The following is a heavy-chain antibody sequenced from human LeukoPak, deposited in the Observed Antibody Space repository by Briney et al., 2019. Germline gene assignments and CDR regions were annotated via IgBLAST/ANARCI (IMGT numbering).Heavy chain of an antibody. D-gene: IGHD2-2*01. Sequence: PSETLSLTCTVSGGSISSGSYYWSWIRQPAGKGLEWIGSIYHSGSTYYSPSLKSRVTISVDTSKNQFSLKLSSVTAADTAVYYCARDIRAYCSSTSCYYYYYMDVWGKGTTVTVSS. CDR3: ARDIRAYCSSTSCYYYYYMDV. J-gene: IGHJ6*03. CDR2: IYHSGST. CDR1: GGSISSGSYY. V-gene: IGHV4-39*07.